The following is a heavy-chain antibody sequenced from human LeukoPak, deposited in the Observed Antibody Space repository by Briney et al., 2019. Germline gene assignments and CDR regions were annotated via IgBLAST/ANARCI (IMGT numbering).Heavy chain of an antibody. CDR1: GFTFDDYA. CDR3: AKGPKYSSGWYYYYYYMDV. Sequence: GGSLRLSCAASGFTFDDYAMHWVRQAPGKGLEWVSLISGDGGSTYYADSVKGRSTISRDNSKNSLYLQMNSLRTEDTALYYCAKGPKYSSGWYYYYYYMDVWGKGTTVTVSS. D-gene: IGHD6-19*01. V-gene: IGHV3-43*02. CDR2: ISGDGGST. J-gene: IGHJ6*03.